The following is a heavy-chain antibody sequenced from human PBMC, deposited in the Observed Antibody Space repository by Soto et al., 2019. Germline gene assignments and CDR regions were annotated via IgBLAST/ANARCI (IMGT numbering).Heavy chain of an antibody. D-gene: IGHD6-13*01. CDR2: IYFSGST. J-gene: IGHJ6*03. CDR3: ARDSHSQQHNHRWGGCYMDV. V-gene: IGHV4-31*11. CDR1: GGSISNGGYY. Sequence: QLQLEESGPGLVKPSQTLSLTCAVSGGSISNGGYYWSWIRQHPGQGLEWVGSIYFSGSTFYNPSLKSRVTISVATPKNQFSLKLSSVTAADTAVYYCARDSHSQQHNHRWGGCYMDVWGKGTTVTVSS.